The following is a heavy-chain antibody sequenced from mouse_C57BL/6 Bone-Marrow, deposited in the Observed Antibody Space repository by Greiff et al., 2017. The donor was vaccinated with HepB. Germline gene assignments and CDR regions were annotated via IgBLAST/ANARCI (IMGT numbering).Heavy chain of an antibody. D-gene: IGHD2-3*01. J-gene: IGHJ2*01. Sequence: QVQLQQPGAELVKPGASVKLSCKASGYTFTSYWMQWVKQRPGQGLEWIGEIDPSDSYTNYNQKFKGKATLTVDTSSSTAYMQLSSLTSEDSAVYYCTLDDFDYWGQGTTLTVSS. V-gene: IGHV1-50*01. CDR2: IDPSDSYT. CDR1: GYTFTSYW. CDR3: TLDDFDY.